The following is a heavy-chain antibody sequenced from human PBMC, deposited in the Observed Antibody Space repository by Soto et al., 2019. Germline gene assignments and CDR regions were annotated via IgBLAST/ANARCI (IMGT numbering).Heavy chain of an antibody. CDR2: IYYSGST. J-gene: IGHJ4*02. CDR3: ARARETTVTLDY. Sequence: PSETLSLTCTVSGGSISSGDYYWSWIRQPPGKGLEWIGYIYYSGSTYYNPSLKSRVTISVDTSKNQFSLKLSSVTAADTAVYYCARARETTVTLDYWGQGTLVTVSS. CDR1: GGSISSGDYY. D-gene: IGHD4-17*01. V-gene: IGHV4-30-4*01.